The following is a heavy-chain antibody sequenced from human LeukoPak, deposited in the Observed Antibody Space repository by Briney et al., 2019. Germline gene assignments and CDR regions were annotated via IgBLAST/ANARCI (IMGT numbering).Heavy chain of an antibody. J-gene: IGHJ4*02. V-gene: IGHV4-59*01. CDR2: IHYSGST. CDR3: DRAPGWAAAVYEYYFDY. CDR1: MGSLCNCK. D-gene: IGHD6-13*01. Sequence: SETLSLTCTHPMGSLCNCKWCSIPQPPGQGLEWIAYIHYSGSTHYNPSLKSRVTISLDTSKNQFSLKLSSVTAADTAVYDCDRAPGWAAAVYEYYFDYWGQGTLVTVSS.